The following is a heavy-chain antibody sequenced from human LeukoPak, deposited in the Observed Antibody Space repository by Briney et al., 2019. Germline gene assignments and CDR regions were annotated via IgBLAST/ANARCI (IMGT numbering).Heavy chain of an antibody. V-gene: IGHV3-9*01. Sequence: GGSLRLSCAASGFTFDDYAMHWVRQAPGKGLEWVSGINWNSGSIGYADSVKGRFTISRDNAKSSLYLQMNSLRAEDTALYYCAKSSSYSGYKGDFDYWGQGTLVTVSS. CDR2: INWNSGSI. CDR1: GFTFDDYA. J-gene: IGHJ4*02. D-gene: IGHD5-12*01. CDR3: AKSSSYSGYKGDFDY.